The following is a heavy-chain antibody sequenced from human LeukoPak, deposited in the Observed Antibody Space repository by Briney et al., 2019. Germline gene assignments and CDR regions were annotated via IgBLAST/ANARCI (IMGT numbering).Heavy chain of an antibody. J-gene: IGHJ3*02. CDR1: GFTFRNYW. D-gene: IGHD6-13*01. Sequence: GGSLRLSCTASGFTFRNYWMNWVRQAPGKGLEWVANIKPDGSDKRYVDSVKGRFTISRDNAKTSLFLQMDSLRAEDTAVYYCARGGAAAGTDAFDIWGQGTMVTVSS. V-gene: IGHV3-7*01. CDR3: ARGGAAAGTDAFDI. CDR2: IKPDGSDK.